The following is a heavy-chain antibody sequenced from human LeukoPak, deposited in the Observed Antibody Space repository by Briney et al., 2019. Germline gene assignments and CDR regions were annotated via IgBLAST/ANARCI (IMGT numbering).Heavy chain of an antibody. CDR1: GFTFSSYW. J-gene: IGHJ5*02. Sequence: GGSLRLSCAASGFTFSSYWMHWVRQAPGKGLVWVSRINSDGSSTSYADSVKGRFTFSRDNAKNTLYLQMNSLRAEDTAVYYCARDSPLVGATNWFDPWGQGTLVTVSS. CDR2: INSDGSST. D-gene: IGHD1-26*01. CDR3: ARDSPLVGATNWFDP. V-gene: IGHV3-74*01.